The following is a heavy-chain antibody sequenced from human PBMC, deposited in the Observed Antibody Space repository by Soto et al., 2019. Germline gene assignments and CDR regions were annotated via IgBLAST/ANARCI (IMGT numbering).Heavy chain of an antibody. V-gene: IGHV1-18*01. J-gene: IGHJ4*02. D-gene: IGHD2-21*01. CDR1: GYTFTSYG. Sequence: ASVKVSCKASGYTFTSYGISWVRQAPGQGLEWMGWISAYNGNTNYAQKLQGRVTMTTDTSTSTAYMELSLQMNSLRDEDTAVYYCAKEGGHMKPFDYWGQGTLVTAPQ. CDR3: AKEGGHMKPFDY. CDR2: ISAYNGNT.